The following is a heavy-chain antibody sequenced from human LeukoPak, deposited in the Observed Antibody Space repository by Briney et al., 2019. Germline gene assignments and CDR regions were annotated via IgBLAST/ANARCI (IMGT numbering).Heavy chain of an antibody. V-gene: IGHV4-39*01. J-gene: IGHJ4*02. CDR1: GGSISSSSYY. D-gene: IGHD6-13*01. CDR3: ARRHSSSRYIDY. CDR2: IYYSGST. Sequence: SETLSLTCTVSGGSISSSSYYWGWIRQPPGKGLEWIGSIYYSGSTYYNPSLKSRVTISVDTSKNQFSLKLSSVTAADTAVYYCARRHSSSRYIDYWGQGTLVTVSS.